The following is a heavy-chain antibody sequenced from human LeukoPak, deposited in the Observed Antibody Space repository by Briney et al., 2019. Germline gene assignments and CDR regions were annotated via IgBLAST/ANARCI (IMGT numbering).Heavy chain of an antibody. J-gene: IGHJ5*02. CDR2: INWNGGST. CDR1: GFTFDDYG. V-gene: IGHV3-20*04. CDR3: ARVGDYGDKNWFDP. Sequence: GGSLRLSCAASGFTFDDYGMSWVRQAPGKGLEWVSGINWNGGSTGYADSVKGRFTISRDNAKNSLYLQMNSLRAEDTAVYYCARVGDYGDKNWFDPWGQGTLVTVSS. D-gene: IGHD4-17*01.